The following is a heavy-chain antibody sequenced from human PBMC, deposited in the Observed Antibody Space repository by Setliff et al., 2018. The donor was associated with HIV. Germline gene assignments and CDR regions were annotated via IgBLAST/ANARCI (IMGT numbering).Heavy chain of an antibody. V-gene: IGHV4-28*05. D-gene: IGHD3-9*01. CDR1: GYSISSNDW. J-gene: IGHJ4*02. CDR2: IYYSGSI. Sequence: SETLSLTCVVSGYSISSNDWWGWIRQSPGKGLEWIGYIYYSGSIYYNPSLKSRVTMSVDTSKNQFSLKLSSVTAADTAVYYCARITYYDILTGSSYYFDYWGQGTLVTVSS. CDR3: ARITYYDILTGSSYYFDY.